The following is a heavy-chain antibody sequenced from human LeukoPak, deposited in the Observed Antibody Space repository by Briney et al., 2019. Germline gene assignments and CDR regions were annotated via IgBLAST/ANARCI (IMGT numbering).Heavy chain of an antibody. Sequence: ASVKVSCKASGYTFTSYGISWVRQAPGQGLEWMGWISAYNGNTNYAQKLQGRVTMTTDTSTSTAYMELRSLRSDDTAVYYCARDDYSNYYYGMDVWGQGTTVTVSS. D-gene: IGHD4-11*01. CDR1: GYTFTSYG. CDR3: ARDDYSNYYYGMDV. V-gene: IGHV1-18*01. J-gene: IGHJ6*02. CDR2: ISAYNGNT.